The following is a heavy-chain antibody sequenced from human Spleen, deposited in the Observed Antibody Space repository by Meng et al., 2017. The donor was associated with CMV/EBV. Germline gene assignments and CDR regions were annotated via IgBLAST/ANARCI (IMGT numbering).Heavy chain of an antibody. V-gene: IGHV4-39*07. CDR2: VYYNGNT. J-gene: IGHJ3*01. CDR1: GGSISSTYYY. Sequence: SETLSLTCVVSGGSISSTYYYWGWIRQPPGKGLEWVGSVYYNGNTYYTPSLKSRVTMSMDTSKNQFSLKLSSVTAADTAVYYCARDYRVDPSQPDAFDVWGQGTMVTVSS. D-gene: IGHD3-16*02. CDR3: ARDYRVDPSQPDAFDV.